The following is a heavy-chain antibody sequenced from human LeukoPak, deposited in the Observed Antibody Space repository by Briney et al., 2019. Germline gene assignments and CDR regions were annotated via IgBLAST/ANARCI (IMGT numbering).Heavy chain of an antibody. D-gene: IGHD6-13*01. CDR2: ISGSGGST. CDR3: ARVQKGIAAAGTGGGWFEP. Sequence: GGSLRLSCAASGFTFSSYAMSWVRQAPGKELEWVSAISGSGGSTYYADSVKGRFTISRDNSKNTLYLQMNSLRAEDTAVYYCARVQKGIAAAGTGGGWFEPWGQGTLVTVS. V-gene: IGHV3-23*01. CDR1: GFTFSSYA. J-gene: IGHJ5*02.